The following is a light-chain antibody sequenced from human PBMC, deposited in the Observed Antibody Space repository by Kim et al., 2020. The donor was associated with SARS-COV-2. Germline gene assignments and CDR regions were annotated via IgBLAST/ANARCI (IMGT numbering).Light chain of an antibody. CDR3: NSYTSSSTWV. J-gene: IGLJ3*02. Sequence: QSALTQPASVSGSPGQSVTISCTGTRSDVGGYNSVSWYQQHPGKAPKLMIYDVSNRPPGVSNRFSGSKSGNTASLTISGLQAEDEADYYCNSYTSSSTWVFGGGTQLTVL. CDR1: RSDVGGYNS. CDR2: DVS. V-gene: IGLV2-14*03.